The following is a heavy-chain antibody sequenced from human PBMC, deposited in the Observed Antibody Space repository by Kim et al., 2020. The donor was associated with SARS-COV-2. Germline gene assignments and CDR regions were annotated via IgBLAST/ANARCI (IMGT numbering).Heavy chain of an antibody. J-gene: IGHJ3*02. D-gene: IGHD4-17*01. CDR3: ARGTVTTSGAFDI. Sequence: YNPSLKSRVTISVDTSKNQFSLKLSSVTAADTAVYYCARGTVTTSGAFDIWGQGTMVTVSS. V-gene: IGHV4-31*02.